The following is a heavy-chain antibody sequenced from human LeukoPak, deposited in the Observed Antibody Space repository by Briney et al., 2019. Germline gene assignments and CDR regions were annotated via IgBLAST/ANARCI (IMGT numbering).Heavy chain of an antibody. Sequence: ASVKVSCKASGYTFTSYYMHWVRQAPGQGLEWMGIINPSGGSTSYAQKFQGRVTMTRDTSTSTVYMELSSLRSEDTAVYYCARDYGGIVATTSFDYWGQGTMVTVSS. CDR3: ARDYGGIVATTSFDY. CDR1: GYTFTSYY. D-gene: IGHD5-12*01. J-gene: IGHJ4*03. CDR2: INPSGGST. V-gene: IGHV1-46*01.